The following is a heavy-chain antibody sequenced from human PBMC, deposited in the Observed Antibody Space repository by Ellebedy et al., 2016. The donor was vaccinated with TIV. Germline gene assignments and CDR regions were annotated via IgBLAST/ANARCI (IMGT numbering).Heavy chain of an antibody. D-gene: IGHD1-7*01. CDR2: IIPILGIA. V-gene: IGHV1-69*04. Sequence: AASVKVSCKASGGTFSSYAISWVRQAPGQGLEWMGRIIPILGIANYAQKFQGRVTITADKSTSTAYMELSSLRSEDTAVYYCARGELELRILDYWGQGTLVTVSS. CDR1: GGTFSSYA. CDR3: ARGELELRILDY. J-gene: IGHJ4*02.